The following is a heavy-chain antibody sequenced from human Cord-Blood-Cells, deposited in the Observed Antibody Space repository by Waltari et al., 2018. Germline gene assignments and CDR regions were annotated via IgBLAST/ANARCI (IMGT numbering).Heavy chain of an antibody. CDR3: ARAPSIVGATGGFDY. CDR1: GGSFSGYY. Sequence: QVQLQQWGAGLLKPSETLSLTCAVYGGSFSGYYWRWIRQPPGKGLEWIGEINHSGSTNYNPSLKSRVTISVDTSKNQFSLKLSSVTAADTAVYYCARAPSIVGATGGFDYWGQGTLVTVSS. CDR2: INHSGST. V-gene: IGHV4-34*01. J-gene: IGHJ4*02. D-gene: IGHD1-26*01.